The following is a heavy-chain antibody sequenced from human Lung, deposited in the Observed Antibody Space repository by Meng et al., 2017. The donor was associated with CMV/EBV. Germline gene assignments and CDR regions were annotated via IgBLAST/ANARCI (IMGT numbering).Heavy chain of an antibody. Sequence: ASVKVSCKASGYNFTGYYMHWVRQAPGQGLEWMGWINPNSGDTNYAQKFQGRVTMTGDTSITTAYMGLSRLRSDDMAVYYCARVKRYCTGGSCSSTGYYGMDVWGQGTTVTVSS. CDR2: INPNSGDT. J-gene: IGHJ6*02. CDR3: ARVKRYCTGGSCSSTGYYGMDV. CDR1: GYNFTGYY. D-gene: IGHD2-15*01. V-gene: IGHV1-2*02.